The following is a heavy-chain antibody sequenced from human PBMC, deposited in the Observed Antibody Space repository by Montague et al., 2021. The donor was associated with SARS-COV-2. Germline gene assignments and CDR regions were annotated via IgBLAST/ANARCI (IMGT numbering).Heavy chain of an antibody. V-gene: IGHV4-59*01. CDR1: GGSIRSYY. CDR3: ARHTRGWEPFDF. Sequence: SETLSLTCTVSGGSIRSYYWSWIRQPPGKGLEWIGEIYSSGSTNYNPSLKSRVTISMDTSKSQFSLKLTSVTAADTAVYYCARHTRGWEPFDFWGQGTLVTVSS. J-gene: IGHJ4*02. D-gene: IGHD6-19*01. CDR2: IYSSGST.